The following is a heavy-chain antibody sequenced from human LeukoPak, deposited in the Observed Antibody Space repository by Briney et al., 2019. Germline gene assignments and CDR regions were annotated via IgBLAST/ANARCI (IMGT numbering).Heavy chain of an antibody. CDR2: IIPIFGTA. D-gene: IGHD3-22*01. V-gene: IGHV1-69*05. J-gene: IGHJ5*02. Sequence: GASVKVSCKASGGTFSSYANSWVRQAPGQGLEWMGGIIPIFGTANYAQKFQGRVTITTDQSTSTAYMELSSLRSEDTAMYYCERVLSNYYDSSGPTANWFDPWGQGTLVTVSS. CDR3: ERVLSNYYDSSGPTANWFDP. CDR1: GGTFSSYA.